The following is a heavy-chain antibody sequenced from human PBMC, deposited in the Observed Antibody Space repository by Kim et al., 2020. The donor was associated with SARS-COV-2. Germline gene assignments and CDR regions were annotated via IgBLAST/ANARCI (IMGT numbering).Heavy chain of an antibody. CDR3: ARQSSSWYFFYYGMDV. V-gene: IGHV4-39*01. CDR2: IYYSGRT. D-gene: IGHD6-13*01. Sequence: SETLSLTCTVSGGSISSSSYYWGWIRQPPGKGLEWIGSIYYSGRTYYNPSLKSRVTISVDTSKYQFSLKLSSVTAADTAVYYCARQSSSWYFFYYGMDVWGQGTTVTVSS. CDR1: GGSISSSSYY. J-gene: IGHJ6*02.